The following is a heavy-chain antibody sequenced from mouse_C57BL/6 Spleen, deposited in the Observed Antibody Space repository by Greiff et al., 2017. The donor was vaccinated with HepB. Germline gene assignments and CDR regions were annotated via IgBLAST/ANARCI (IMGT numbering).Heavy chain of an antibody. CDR1: GYTFTSYG. D-gene: IGHD1-1*01. Sequence: QVQLQQSGAELARPGASVKLSCKASGYTFTSYGISWVKQRTGQGLEWIGEIYPRSGNTYYNEKFKGKATLTADKSSSTSYMELRSLTSEDSAVYFCAREGTVVAPFDYWGQGTTLTVSS. CDR2: IYPRSGNT. CDR3: AREGTVVAPFDY. J-gene: IGHJ2*01. V-gene: IGHV1-81*01.